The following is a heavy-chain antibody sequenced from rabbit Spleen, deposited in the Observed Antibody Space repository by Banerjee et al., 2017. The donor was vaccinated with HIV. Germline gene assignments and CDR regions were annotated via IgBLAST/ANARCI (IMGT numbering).Heavy chain of an antibody. CDR1: GFSFSDGYW. CDR2: IATASSGGT. J-gene: IGHJ6*01. Sequence: QEQLVESGGGLVQPEGSLTLTCTASGFSFSDGYWICWVRQAPGKGLELFACIATASSGGTYYASWAKDRFTISKPSSTTVTLQMTSLTAADTATYFCARDTGSSFSSYGMDLWGPGTLVTVS. D-gene: IGHD8-1*01. V-gene: IGHV1S45*01. CDR3: ARDTGSSFSSYGMDL.